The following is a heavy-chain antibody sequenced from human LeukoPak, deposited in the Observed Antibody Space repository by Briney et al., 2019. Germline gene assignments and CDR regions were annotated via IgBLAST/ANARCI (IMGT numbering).Heavy chain of an antibody. V-gene: IGHV1-24*01. CDR1: GYTLTELS. CDR2: FDPEDGET. J-gene: IGHJ5*02. CDR3: ARGGIIVGATGA. D-gene: IGHD1-26*01. Sequence: ASVKVSCKVSGYTLTELSMHWVRQAPGKGLEWMGGFDPEDGETIYAQKFQGRVTITTDESTSTAYMELSSLRSEDTAVYYCARGGIIVGATGAWGQGTLVTVSS.